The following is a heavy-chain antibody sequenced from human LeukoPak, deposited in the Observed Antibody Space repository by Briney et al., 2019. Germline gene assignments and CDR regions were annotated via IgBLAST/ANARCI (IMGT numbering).Heavy chain of an antibody. CDR3: ARAYYESSAYRHAVYFDY. CDR2: INPSDDST. V-gene: IGHV1-46*02. D-gene: IGHD3-22*01. J-gene: IGHJ4*02. CDR1: GYTFNSSY. Sequence: GASVKVSCKASGYTFNSSYMHWVRQAPGQGLEWMGIINPSDDSTRYAQKFQGRVTMTKDTSTNTVYMHLSSPSSDDTAVYYCARAYYESSAYRHAVYFDYWGQGTLVTVSS.